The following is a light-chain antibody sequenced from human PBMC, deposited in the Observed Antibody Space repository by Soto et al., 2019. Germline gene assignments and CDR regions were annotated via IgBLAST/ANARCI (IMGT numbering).Light chain of an antibody. CDR3: QQYGSSPRT. Sequence: EIVLTQSPGTLSLSPGERATLSCRASQSPSSTYVAWYQQKGGQAPRLLIYGASSRATGIPDRFSGSGSGTDFTLTISRLEPEDFAVYYCQQYGSSPRTFGGGTKVEIK. CDR1: QSPSSTY. J-gene: IGKJ4*01. V-gene: IGKV3-20*01. CDR2: GAS.